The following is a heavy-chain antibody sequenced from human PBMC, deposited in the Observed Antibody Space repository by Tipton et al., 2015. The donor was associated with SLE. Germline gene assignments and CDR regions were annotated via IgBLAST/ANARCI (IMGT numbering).Heavy chain of an antibody. J-gene: IGHJ4*02. V-gene: IGHV4-59*01. CDR2: FYYSGST. CDR1: GGSFRGYF. Sequence: TLSLTCAVYGGSFRGYFWSWIRQPPGKGLEWIGYFYYSGSTDDNPSLQSRVTISVDTSKKQFSLKLSSLTAAATAVYYCARVIAAAVPPPYFDYWGQGTLVTVSS. D-gene: IGHD6-13*01. CDR3: ARVIAAAVPPPYFDY.